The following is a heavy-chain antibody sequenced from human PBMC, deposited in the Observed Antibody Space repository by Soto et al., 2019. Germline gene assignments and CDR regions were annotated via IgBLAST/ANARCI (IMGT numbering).Heavy chain of an antibody. J-gene: IGHJ4*02. CDR2: IYSGGST. Sequence: GGSLRLSCAASGFTVSSNYMSWVRQAPGKGLEWVSVIYSGGSTYYADSVKGRFTISRDNSKNTLYLQMNSLRAEDTAVYYCARGGGDFWSSAVFDYWGQGTLVTVSS. V-gene: IGHV3-53*01. CDR3: ARGGGDFWSSAVFDY. D-gene: IGHD3-3*01. CDR1: GFTVSSNY.